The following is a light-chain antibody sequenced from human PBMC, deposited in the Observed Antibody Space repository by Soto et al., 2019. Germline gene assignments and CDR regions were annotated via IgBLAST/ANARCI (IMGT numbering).Light chain of an antibody. V-gene: IGKV3-15*01. CDR1: QSVSSN. CDR3: QQYNNWLT. J-gene: IGKJ4*01. CDR2: GAS. Sequence: EIVMTQSPATLSVSPGERATLSCRASQSVSSNLAWYQQKPGQAPRLLIYGASTRATGIPARFSGSGSGTEFTLTISSLQSEDFAVYSCQQYNNWLTFGGGTKVDI.